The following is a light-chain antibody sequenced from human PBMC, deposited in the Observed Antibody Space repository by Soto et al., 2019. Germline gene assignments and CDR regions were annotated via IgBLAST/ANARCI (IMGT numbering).Light chain of an antibody. V-gene: IGLV2-8*01. Sequence: QSVLTQPPSASVPPGQSVTISCTGTSSDIGGYDYVSWYQQHPGKAPKLMVYEVTKRPSGVPNRFSGSRSGNTASLTVSGLQAEDEAHYYCSSYAGSNKAVFGTGTKVTVL. CDR3: SSYAGSNKAV. CDR1: SSDIGGYDY. CDR2: EVT. J-gene: IGLJ1*01.